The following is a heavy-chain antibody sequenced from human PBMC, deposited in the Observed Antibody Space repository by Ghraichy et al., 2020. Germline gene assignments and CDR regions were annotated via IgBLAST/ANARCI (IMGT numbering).Heavy chain of an antibody. CDR3: ARDLHVVVTAKGWFDP. J-gene: IGHJ5*02. CDR2: ISAYNGNT. CDR1: GYTFTSYG. V-gene: IGHV1-18*04. D-gene: IGHD2-21*02. Sequence: ASVKVSCKASGYTFTSYGISWVRQAPGQGLVWMGWISAYNGNTNYAQKLQGRVTMTTDTSTSTAYMELRSLRSDDTAVYYCARDLHVVVTAKGWFDPWGQGTLVTVSS.